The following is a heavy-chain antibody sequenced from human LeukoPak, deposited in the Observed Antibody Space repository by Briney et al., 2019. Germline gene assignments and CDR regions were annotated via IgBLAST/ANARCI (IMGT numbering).Heavy chain of an antibody. CDR1: GFTCSTYE. J-gene: IGHJ4*02. CDR3: ARGIVEFDY. Sequence: GGSLRLSCAVSGFTCSTYEMNWVRQAPGKGLEWVSYISSSSSTIYYADSVKGRFTISRDNAKNSLYLQMNSLRAEDTAVYYCARGIVEFDYWGQGTLVTVSS. D-gene: IGHD1-26*01. V-gene: IGHV3-48*03. CDR2: ISSSSSTI.